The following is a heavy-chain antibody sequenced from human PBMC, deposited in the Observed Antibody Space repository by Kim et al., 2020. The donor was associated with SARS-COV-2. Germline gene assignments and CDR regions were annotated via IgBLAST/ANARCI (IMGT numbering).Heavy chain of an antibody. Sequence: SETLSLTCAVYGGSFSGYYWSWIRQPPGKGLEWIGEINHSGSTNYNPSLKSRVTISVDTSKNQFSLKLSSVTAADTAVYYCAGEGSGDFDYWGQGTLVTVSS. D-gene: IGHD3-10*01. CDR1: GGSFSGYY. J-gene: IGHJ4*02. V-gene: IGHV4-34*01. CDR3: AGEGSGDFDY. CDR2: INHSGST.